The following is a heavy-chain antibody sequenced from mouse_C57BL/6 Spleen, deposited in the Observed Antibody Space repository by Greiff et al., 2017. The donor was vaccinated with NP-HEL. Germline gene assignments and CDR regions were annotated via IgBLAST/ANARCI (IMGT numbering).Heavy chain of an antibody. J-gene: IGHJ1*03. Sequence: VQLQQSGPELVKPGASVKISCKASGYTFTDYYMNWVKQSHGKSLEWIGDINPNNGGTSYNQKFKGKATLTVDKSSSTAYMELRSLTSEDSAVYYCARSEGPDWYFDVWGTGTTVTVSS. CDR3: ARSEGPDWYFDV. D-gene: IGHD3-3*01. V-gene: IGHV1-26*01. CDR1: GYTFTDYY. CDR2: INPNNGGT.